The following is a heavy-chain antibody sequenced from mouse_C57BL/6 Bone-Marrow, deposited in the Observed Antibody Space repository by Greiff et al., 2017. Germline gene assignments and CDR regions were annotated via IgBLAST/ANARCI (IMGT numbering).Heavy chain of an antibody. J-gene: IGHJ4*01. D-gene: IGHD1-1*01. V-gene: IGHV1-69*01. CDR1: GYTFTSYW. CDR2: IDPSDSYT. Sequence: QVQLQQPGAELVMPGASVKLSCKASGYTFTSYWMHWVKQRPGQGLEWIGEIDPSDSYTNYNQKFKGKSTLTVDKSSSTAYMQLSSLTSEDSAVYYCARSDYCGSSSCYAMDYWGQGTAVTVSS. CDR3: ARSDYCGSSSCYAMDY.